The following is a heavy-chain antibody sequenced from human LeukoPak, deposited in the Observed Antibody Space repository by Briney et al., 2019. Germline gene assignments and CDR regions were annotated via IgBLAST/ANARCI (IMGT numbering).Heavy chain of an antibody. CDR3: ARDAGGGDCYRGGCFDY. Sequence: PSETLSLTCTVSGGSISSGTYYWSWIRQPAGKGLEWIGRIYTSGSTNYNPSLKSRVTISVDTSKNQFSLKLRSVTAADTAVYYCARDAGGGDCYRGGCFDYWGQGTLVTVSS. V-gene: IGHV4-61*02. CDR2: IYTSGST. CDR1: GGSISSGTYY. D-gene: IGHD2-21*02. J-gene: IGHJ4*02.